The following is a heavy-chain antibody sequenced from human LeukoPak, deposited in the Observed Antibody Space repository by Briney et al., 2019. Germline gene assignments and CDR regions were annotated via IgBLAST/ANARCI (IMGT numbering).Heavy chain of an antibody. CDR1: GFTFSSYW. CDR3: AKTVRDFWSGYYIAY. J-gene: IGHJ4*02. D-gene: IGHD3-3*01. Sequence: PGGSLRLSCAASGFTFSSYWMHWVRQAPGKGLVWVSRINSDGSSTSYADSVKGRFTISRDNAKNTLYLQMNSLRAEDTAVYYCAKTVRDFWSGYYIAYWGQGTLVTISS. V-gene: IGHV3-74*01. CDR2: INSDGSST.